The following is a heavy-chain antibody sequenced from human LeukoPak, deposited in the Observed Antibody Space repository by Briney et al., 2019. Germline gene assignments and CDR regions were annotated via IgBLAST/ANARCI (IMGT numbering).Heavy chain of an antibody. V-gene: IGHV1-69*04. CDR1: GGTFSSYA. Sequence: SVKVSCKASGGTFSSYAISWVRQAPGRGLAWMGRIIPILGIANYAQKFQGRVTITADKSTSTAYMELSSLRSEGTAVYYWARAFDIWGQGTIVTVSS. CDR3: ARAFDI. J-gene: IGHJ3*02. CDR2: IIPILGIA.